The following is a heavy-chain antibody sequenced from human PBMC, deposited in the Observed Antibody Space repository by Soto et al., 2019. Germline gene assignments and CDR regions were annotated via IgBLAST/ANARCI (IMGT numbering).Heavy chain of an antibody. CDR3: ARGVRFLEWSPIYYYYYYGMDV. V-gene: IGHV4-34*01. J-gene: IGHJ6*02. Sequence: SETLSLTCAVYGGSFSGYYWSWIRQPPGKGLEWIGEINHSGSTNYNPSLKSRVTISVDTSKNQFSLKLSSVTAAGTAVYYCARGVRFLEWSPIYYYYYYGMDVWGQGTTVTVSS. D-gene: IGHD3-3*01. CDR2: INHSGST. CDR1: GGSFSGYY.